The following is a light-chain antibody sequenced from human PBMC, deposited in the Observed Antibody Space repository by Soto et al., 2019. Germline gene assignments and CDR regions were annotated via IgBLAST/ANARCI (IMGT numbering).Light chain of an antibody. Sequence: TLVTHAPATLSLSLRERPPLSGRASQSVSSSYLAWYQQKPGQAPRLLIYGASDRDTGIPERFSGSGSGTDFTLTISRLEPEDFAAYYCQQYGSSRLTFGGGTKVDIK. CDR2: GAS. CDR3: QQYGSSRLT. J-gene: IGKJ4*02. CDR1: QSVSSSY. V-gene: IGKV3-20*01.